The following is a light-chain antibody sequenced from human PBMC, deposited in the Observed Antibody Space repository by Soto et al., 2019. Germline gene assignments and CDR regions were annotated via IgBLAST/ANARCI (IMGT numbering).Light chain of an antibody. J-gene: IGKJ2*01. V-gene: IGKV3-20*01. CDR3: QQYGSSPYT. CDR2: GAS. Sequence: EIVLTQSPGTLSLSPGGRATLSCRASQSISSSYLAWYQQKPGQAPRLVIYGASTRTTGIPDRFSGSGSGTDFTLTISILEPEDFAVYFCQQYGSSPYTFGQGTTLEIK. CDR1: QSISSSY.